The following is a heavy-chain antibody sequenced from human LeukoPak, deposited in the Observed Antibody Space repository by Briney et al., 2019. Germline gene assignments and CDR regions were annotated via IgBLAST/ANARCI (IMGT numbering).Heavy chain of an antibody. Sequence: SETLSLTCTVSGGSISSYYWSWIRQPPGKGLEWIGYIYYSGSTNYNPSLKSRVTISVDKSKNQFSLKLSSVTAADTAVYYCARALHYYDSSGFDYWGQGTLVTVSS. CDR3: ARALHYYDSSGFDY. J-gene: IGHJ4*02. V-gene: IGHV4-59*12. CDR1: GGSISSYY. CDR2: IYYSGST. D-gene: IGHD3-22*01.